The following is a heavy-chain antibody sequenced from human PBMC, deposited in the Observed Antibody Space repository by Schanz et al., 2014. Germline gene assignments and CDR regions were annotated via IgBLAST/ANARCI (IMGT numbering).Heavy chain of an antibody. Sequence: EVQLLESGGGLVQPGGSLRLSCAASGFTFSIYGMSGVRQAPGKGLEWVSRMIGSGSSVFYADSVKGRFTISRDNSKNTLYLQVNSLRAEDTAVYYCAKHVRSLTGNDYWGQGTLVNVSS. CDR3: AKHVRSLTGNDY. V-gene: IGHV3-23*01. D-gene: IGHD3-9*01. CDR2: MIGSGSSV. CDR1: GFTFSIYG. J-gene: IGHJ4*02.